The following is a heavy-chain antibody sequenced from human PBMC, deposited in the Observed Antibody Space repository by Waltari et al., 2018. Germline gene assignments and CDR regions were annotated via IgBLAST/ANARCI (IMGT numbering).Heavy chain of an antibody. Sequence: EVQLLESGGGLVQPGGSLRLSCAASGFTFSSYAMSWVRQAPGKGLEWVSAISGSVGSTYYADSVKGRFTISRDNSKNTLYLQMNSLRAEDTAVYYCAKDQMYGDGYNYSPDNWGQGTLVTVSS. V-gene: IGHV3-23*01. CDR1: GFTFSSYA. D-gene: IGHD5-12*01. J-gene: IGHJ4*02. CDR3: AKDQMYGDGYNYSPDN. CDR2: ISGSVGST.